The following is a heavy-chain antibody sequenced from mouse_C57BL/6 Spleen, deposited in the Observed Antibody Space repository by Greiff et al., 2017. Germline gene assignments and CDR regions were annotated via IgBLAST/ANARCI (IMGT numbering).Heavy chain of an antibody. D-gene: IGHD1-1*01. CDR1: GYTFTSYW. Sequence: QVQLQQPGAELVMPGASVKLSCKASGYTFTSYWMHWVKQRPGQGLEWIGEIDPSDSYTNYNQKFKGKSTLTVNKSSSTAYMQLSSLTSEYSAVYYCARNYYGNSPDYWGQGTTLTVSS. J-gene: IGHJ2*01. V-gene: IGHV1-69*01. CDR2: IDPSDSYT. CDR3: ARNYYGNSPDY.